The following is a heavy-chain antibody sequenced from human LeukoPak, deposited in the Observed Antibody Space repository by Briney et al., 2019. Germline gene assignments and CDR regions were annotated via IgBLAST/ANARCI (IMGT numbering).Heavy chain of an antibody. J-gene: IGHJ4*02. D-gene: IGHD2-15*01. Sequence: GGSLRLSCAASGFTFSSYSMNWVRQAPGKGLEWVSSISSSSSYIYYADSVKGRFTISRDNAKNSLYLQMNSLRAEDTAVYYCATDYCSGGSCQGDYWGQGTLVTVSS. V-gene: IGHV3-21*01. CDR2: ISSSSSYI. CDR1: GFTFSSYS. CDR3: ATDYCSGGSCQGDY.